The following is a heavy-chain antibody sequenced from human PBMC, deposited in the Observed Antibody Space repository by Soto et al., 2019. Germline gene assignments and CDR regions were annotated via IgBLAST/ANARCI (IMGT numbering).Heavy chain of an antibody. Sequence: EVQLVESGGGLVQPGGSLRLSCAASGFTVSSNYMSWVRQAPGKGLEWVSGIYSGGSTYYSDSVQGRFTISRDNSKNTLYLQMTSLRAEDTAVYYCARDLRFDPWGQGTLVTVSS. CDR1: GFTVSSNY. J-gene: IGHJ5*02. V-gene: IGHV3-66*01. CDR3: ARDLRFDP. CDR2: IYSGGST.